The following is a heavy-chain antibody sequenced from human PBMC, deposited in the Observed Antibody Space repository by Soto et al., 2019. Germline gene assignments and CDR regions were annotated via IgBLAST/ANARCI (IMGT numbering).Heavy chain of an antibody. CDR1: GFTIGGYA. CDR2: ISWNSGNI. Sequence: DVQLVESGGGLVQPGRSVRLSCAASGFTIGGYAMHWVRQAPGKGLEWVSGISWNSGNIGYANSVKGRYTISRDNAKNSLYLQMNSLRAEGTALYYCAKLGGAFDIWGQGTMVTVSS. CDR3: AKLGGAFDI. D-gene: IGHD3-10*01. V-gene: IGHV3-9*01. J-gene: IGHJ3*02.